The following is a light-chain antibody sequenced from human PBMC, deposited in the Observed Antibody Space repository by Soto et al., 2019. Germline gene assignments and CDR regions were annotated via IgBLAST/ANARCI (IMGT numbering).Light chain of an antibody. Sequence: ESVLTQSPGTLSLSPGERATLSCRASQSVSSNYIAWYQQNPGRAPRLLIYGASSRATGIPDRFSGRGSGTDFTLTISRLEPEDFAVYFCQQYGRSPPFTFGQGPKVEIK. CDR2: GAS. V-gene: IGKV3-20*01. J-gene: IGKJ2*01. CDR1: QSVSSNY. CDR3: QQYGRSPPFT.